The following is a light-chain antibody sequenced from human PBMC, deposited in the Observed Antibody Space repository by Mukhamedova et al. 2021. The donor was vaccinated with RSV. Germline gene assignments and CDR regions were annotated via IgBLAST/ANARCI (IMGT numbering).Light chain of an antibody. V-gene: IGKV3D-20*01. CDR1: QRVRSC. CDR3: QHYGSTTWT. J-gene: IGKJ1*01. Sequence: ATLSCGASQRVRSCVAWYQQKPGLAPRLLIYDASSRATGTPDRFSGTASGTDFTLTISRLEPEDFAVYYCQHYGSTTWTFGQGTK. CDR2: DAS.